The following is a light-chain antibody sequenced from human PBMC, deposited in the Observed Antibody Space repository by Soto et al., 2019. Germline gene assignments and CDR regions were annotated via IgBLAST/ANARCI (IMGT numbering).Light chain of an antibody. V-gene: IGKV1-39*01. CDR3: QQSYSTPQELT. CDR2: AAS. J-gene: IGKJ4*01. CDR1: QSISNY. Sequence: DIQMTQSPSSLSASVGDRVTITCRASQSISNYLNWYQQKPGKAPKLLIYAASSLQSGVPSRFSGSGSGTDFTLTISSLQPVDFATYYCQQSYSTPQELTFGGGTKVEI.